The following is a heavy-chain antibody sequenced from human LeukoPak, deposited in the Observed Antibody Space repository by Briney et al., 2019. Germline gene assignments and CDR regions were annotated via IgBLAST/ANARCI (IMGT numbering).Heavy chain of an antibody. CDR3: AREDDSWGPNNLDL. J-gene: IGHJ3*01. D-gene: IGHD7-27*01. CDR2: IDTSSSTM. CDR1: AFTFSDYS. V-gene: IGHV3-48*02. Sequence: PGGSLRLSCAASAFTFSDYSMNWVRQAPGKGLEWISYIDTSSSTMYYADPVMGRFTISRDNAKESLYLQMNSLRDEDTAVYYCAREDDSWGPNNLDLWGQGTMVTVSS.